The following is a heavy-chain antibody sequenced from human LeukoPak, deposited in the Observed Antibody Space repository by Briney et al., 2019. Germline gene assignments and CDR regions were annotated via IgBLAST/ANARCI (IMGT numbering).Heavy chain of an antibody. D-gene: IGHD1-26*01. CDR1: GYTFTGYY. CDR2: INPKNGGT. J-gene: IGHJ4*02. Sequence: ASTKVSCKASGYTFTGYYIHWVRQAPGQGLEWMGWINPKNGGTNYAQKLQGRVTLTRDTSISTVYMELTRLRSDDAAVYYCARDSGELREYYFDFWGQGTLVTVSS. CDR3: ARDSGELREYYFDF. V-gene: IGHV1-2*02.